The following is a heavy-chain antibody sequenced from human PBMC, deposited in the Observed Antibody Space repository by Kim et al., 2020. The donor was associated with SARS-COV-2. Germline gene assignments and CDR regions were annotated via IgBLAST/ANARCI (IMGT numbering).Heavy chain of an antibody. CDR3: AKDRYYDSSGYPGPGY. V-gene: IGHV3-30*18. Sequence: GGSLRLSCAASGFTFSSYGMHWVRQAPGKGLEWVAVISYDGSNKYYADSVKGRFTISRDNSKNTLYLQMNSLRAEDTAVYYCAKDRYYDSSGYPGPGYWGQGTLVTVSS. CDR1: GFTFSSYG. CDR2: ISYDGSNK. D-gene: IGHD3-22*01. J-gene: IGHJ4*02.